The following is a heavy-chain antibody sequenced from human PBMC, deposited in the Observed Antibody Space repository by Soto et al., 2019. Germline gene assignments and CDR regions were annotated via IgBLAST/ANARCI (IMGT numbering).Heavy chain of an antibody. CDR1: GFSFSSFT. CDR3: AGETGSYNWSDGRMDV. Sequence: EVQLVESGGGLVKPGGSLRLSCAASGFSFSSFTMNWVRQAPGKGLEWVSSIDTGSTYIYYADSVTGRFTISRDNAKKSVYLQMNSLRAEDAAVYYCAGETGSYNWSDGRMDVWGQGTTVTVSS. D-gene: IGHD1-20*01. V-gene: IGHV3-21*02. CDR2: IDTGSTYI. J-gene: IGHJ6*02.